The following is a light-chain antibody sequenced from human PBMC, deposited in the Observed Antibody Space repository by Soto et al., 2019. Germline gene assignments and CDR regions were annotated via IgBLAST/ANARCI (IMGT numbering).Light chain of an antibody. J-gene: IGLJ1*01. CDR2: EVS. Sequence: QSALTQPASVSGSPGQSITISFTGTSSDVGGYNYVSWYQQYPGKAPKLMIYEVSNETSGVSNRFSGSKSGNTASLTISGLQAEDEADYYCSSYTSSSTYVFGAGTKLTVL. CDR1: SSDVGGYNY. V-gene: IGLV2-14*01. CDR3: SSYTSSSTYV.